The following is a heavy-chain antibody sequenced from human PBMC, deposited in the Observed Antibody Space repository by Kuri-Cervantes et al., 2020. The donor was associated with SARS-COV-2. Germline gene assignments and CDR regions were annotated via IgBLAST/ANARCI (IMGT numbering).Heavy chain of an antibody. Sequence: GSVKVSCKASGYTFTSYYMHWVRQAPGQGLEWMGIINPSGGSTSYAQKFQGRVTMTRDTSTSTVYMELSSLRSEDTAVYYCARGVSHIAAAGLYYFDYWGQGTLVTVSS. V-gene: IGHV1-46*01. CDR2: INPSGGST. CDR3: ARGVSHIAAAGLYYFDY. J-gene: IGHJ4*02. D-gene: IGHD6-13*01. CDR1: GYTFTSYY.